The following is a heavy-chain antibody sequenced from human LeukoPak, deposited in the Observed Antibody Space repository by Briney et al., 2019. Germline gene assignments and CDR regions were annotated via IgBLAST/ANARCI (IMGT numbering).Heavy chain of an antibody. V-gene: IGHV1-18*01. Sequence: ASVKVSCKASGYTFTTYNIDWVRQAPGQGLEWMGWISGYNGNTSYAQKLQGRVTMTTDTSTSTAYMELRSLRSDDTAVYYCARHQYCGGDCFRHSFDMWGQGTMVTVSS. J-gene: IGHJ3*02. CDR3: ARHQYCGGDCFRHSFDM. CDR2: ISGYNGNT. CDR1: GYTFTTYN. D-gene: IGHD2-21*02.